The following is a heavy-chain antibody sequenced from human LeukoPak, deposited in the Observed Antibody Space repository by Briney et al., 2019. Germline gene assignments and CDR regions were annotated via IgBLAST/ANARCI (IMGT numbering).Heavy chain of an antibody. J-gene: IGHJ4*02. D-gene: IGHD2-21*02. V-gene: IGHV3-30*02. CDR3: AKDRGDYPPYFVQ. CDR2: IRKDGNDE. CDR1: GFTFNAYA. Sequence: GGSLRLSCAASGFTFNAYAIHWVRQAPGKGLEWVAFIRKDGNDEKYADSVKGRFTISRDNSKNMVYLQMNNLQTEDTSIYYCAKDRGDYPPYFVQWGQGTLVTVSS.